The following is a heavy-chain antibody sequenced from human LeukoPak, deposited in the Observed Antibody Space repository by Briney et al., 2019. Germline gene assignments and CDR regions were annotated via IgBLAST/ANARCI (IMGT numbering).Heavy chain of an antibody. D-gene: IGHD3-16*01. CDR2: INHSGST. J-gene: IGHJ6*03. Sequence: SETLSLTCAVYGGSFSGYYWSWIRQPPGKGLEWIGEINHSGSTNYNPSLKSRVTISADTSKNQLSLKLSSVTAEDTAVYYCATNSRFMITFGGVPYYMDVWGKGTTVTVSS. V-gene: IGHV4-34*01. CDR3: ATNSRFMITFGGVPYYMDV. CDR1: GGSFSGYY.